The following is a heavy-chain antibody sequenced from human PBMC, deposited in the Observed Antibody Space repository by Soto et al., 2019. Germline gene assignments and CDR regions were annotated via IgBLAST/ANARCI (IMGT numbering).Heavy chain of an antibody. CDR1: GGSISSGGYS. J-gene: IGHJ4*02. Sequence: LSLSCAVSGGSISSGGYSWSWIRQPPGKGLEWIGYIYHSGSTYYNPSLQSRVTISVDRSKNQFSLKLSSVTAADTAVYYCARRTVNIRTFYSGLTAHGFDSWGQATPVTVSS. D-gene: IGHD6-19*01. CDR3: ARRTVNIRTFYSGLTAHGFDS. CDR2: IYHSGST. V-gene: IGHV4-30-2*01.